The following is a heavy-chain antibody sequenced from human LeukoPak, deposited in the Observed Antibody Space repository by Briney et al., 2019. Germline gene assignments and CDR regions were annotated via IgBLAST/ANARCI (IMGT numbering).Heavy chain of an antibody. CDR1: GFTFSYYW. D-gene: IGHD2-21*02. Sequence: GGSLRLSCAASGFTFSYYWMSWVRRAPGKGLEWVANIKQDGSEKYYVDSVKGRFTISRDNAKNSLYLEMNSLRAEDTAIYYCARLTCGGDCYSSSIDYWGQGTLVTVSS. J-gene: IGHJ4*02. V-gene: IGHV3-7*01. CDR2: IKQDGSEK. CDR3: ARLTCGGDCYSSSIDY.